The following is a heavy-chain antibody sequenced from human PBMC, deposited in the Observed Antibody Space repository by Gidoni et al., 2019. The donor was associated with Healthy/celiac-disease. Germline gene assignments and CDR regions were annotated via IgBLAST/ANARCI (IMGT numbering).Heavy chain of an antibody. CDR3: ARGAGGSYYLSGRGSFDY. CDR2: IYHSGST. D-gene: IGHD1-26*01. CDR1: GGSISSSNW. V-gene: IGHV4-4*02. J-gene: IGHJ4*02. Sequence: QVQLQESGPGLVKPSGTLSHTCAVSGGSISSSNWWSWVRQPPGKGLEWIGEIYHSGSTNYNPSLKSRVTISVDKSKNQFSLKLSSVTAADTAVYYCARGAGGSYYLSGRGSFDYWGQGTLVTVSS.